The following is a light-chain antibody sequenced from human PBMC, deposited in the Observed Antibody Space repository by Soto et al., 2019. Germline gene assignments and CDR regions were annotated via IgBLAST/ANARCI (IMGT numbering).Light chain of an antibody. CDR2: DVS. CDR3: SSYTGSSTRYV. Sequence: QSALTQPASVSGSPGQSITISCTGTSSDVGGYNYVSWYQQHPGKAPKLMIYDVSNRPSGVSNRFSGSKSGNTASLIISGLQAEDEADYYCSSYTGSSTRYVFGPGTKVTVL. CDR1: SSDVGGYNY. J-gene: IGLJ1*01. V-gene: IGLV2-14*01.